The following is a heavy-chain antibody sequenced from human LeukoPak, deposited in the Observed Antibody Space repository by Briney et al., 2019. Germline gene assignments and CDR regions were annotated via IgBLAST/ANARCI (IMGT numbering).Heavy chain of an antibody. CDR2: ITGAGDNT. V-gene: IGHV3-23*01. CDR1: GFNFNIYS. J-gene: IGHJ4*02. Sequence: PGGSLRLSCRASGFNFNIYSMNWVRQAPGRGLEWVSVITGAGDNTYYADFVRGQFTISRDNSKNTLYLQMNSLRAEDSAVYYCAKVSLESSNYYHDFWGQGTMVSVSS. CDR3: AKVSLESSNYYHDF. D-gene: IGHD3-22*01.